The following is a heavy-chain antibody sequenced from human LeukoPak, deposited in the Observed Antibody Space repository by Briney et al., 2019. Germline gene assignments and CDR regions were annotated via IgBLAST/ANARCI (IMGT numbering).Heavy chain of an antibody. D-gene: IGHD3-10*01. V-gene: IGHV4-4*07. CDR3: ARGGGITMVRGVRNWFDP. CDR2: IYTSGST. Sequence: SETLSLTCTVSGGSISSYYWSWIRQPAGKGLEWIGRIYTSGSTNYNPSLKSRVTMSVDTSKNQFSLKLSSVTAADTAVYYCARGGGITMVRGVRNWFDPWGQGTLVTVSS. J-gene: IGHJ5*02. CDR1: GGSISSYY.